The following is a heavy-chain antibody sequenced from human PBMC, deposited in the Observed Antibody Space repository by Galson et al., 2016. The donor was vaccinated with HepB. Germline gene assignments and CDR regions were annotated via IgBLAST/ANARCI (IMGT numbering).Heavy chain of an antibody. D-gene: IGHD3-22*01. CDR1: GVTFSSCV. CDR2: ISGGGGST. Sequence: SLRLSCAASGVTFSSCVMSRVRPAPGRGREWVSAISGGGGSTYYSDSVKGRFAISRDNSKNTLYLQMYSLRADDTAVYYCVKDQHDSSGYYLGVDYWGQGTLVTVSS. J-gene: IGHJ4*02. V-gene: IGHV3-23*01. CDR3: VKDQHDSSGYYLGVDY.